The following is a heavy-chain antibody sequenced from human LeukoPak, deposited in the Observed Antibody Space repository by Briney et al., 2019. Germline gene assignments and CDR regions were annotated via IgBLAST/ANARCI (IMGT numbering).Heavy chain of an antibody. CDR2: IKEDGSEK. V-gene: IGHV3-7*01. Sequence: PGGSLRLSCAASGFTFRNYWMSWVRQAPGKGLEWVANIKEDGSEKHYVDSVKGRFTISRDNAKNSLYLQSLYLQMNGLRAEDTAVYYCARAHYSSFDYWGQGTLVTVSS. CDR1: GFTFRNYW. J-gene: IGHJ4*02. D-gene: IGHD6-13*01. CDR3: ARAHYSSFDY.